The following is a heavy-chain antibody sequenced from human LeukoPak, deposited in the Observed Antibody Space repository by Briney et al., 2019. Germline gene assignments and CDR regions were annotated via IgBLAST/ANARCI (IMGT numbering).Heavy chain of an antibody. Sequence: GGSLRLSCAASGFTFSDYYMSWIRQAPGKGLEWVSYISSSGSTICYADSVKGRFTISRDNAKNSLYLQMNGLRAEDTAVYYCASAQTYDYYDSSGYAFDIWGQGTMVTVSS. CDR2: ISSSGSTI. D-gene: IGHD3-22*01. CDR1: GFTFSDYY. V-gene: IGHV3-11*04. CDR3: ASAQTYDYYDSSGYAFDI. J-gene: IGHJ3*02.